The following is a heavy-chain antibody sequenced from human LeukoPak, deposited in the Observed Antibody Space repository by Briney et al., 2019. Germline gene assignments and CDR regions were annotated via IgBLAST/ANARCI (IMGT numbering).Heavy chain of an antibody. J-gene: IGHJ4*02. D-gene: IGHD3-10*01. V-gene: IGHV3-30*18. CDR1: GFTFSSYG. Sequence: PGGSLRLSCAASGFTFSSYGMHWVRQAPGKGLEWVAVISYDGSNKYYADSVKGRFTISRDNSKNTLYLQMNSLIAEDTAVYYCAKLGFGSGSYYPIQDYGGQGTLVTVSS. CDR3: AKLGFGSGSYYPIQDY. CDR2: ISYDGSNK.